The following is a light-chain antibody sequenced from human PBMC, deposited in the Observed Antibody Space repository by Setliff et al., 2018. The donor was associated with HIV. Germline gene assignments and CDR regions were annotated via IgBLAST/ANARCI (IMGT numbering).Light chain of an antibody. CDR3: SSYTNSNSYV. Sequence: QSALAQPASVSGSPGQSITMSCTGTSSDVGGYNYVSWYQRHPGKAPKLMIYEVTNRPSGVSSRFSGSKSGNTASLTIFGLQAEDEADYYCSSYTNSNSYVFGTGTKVTVL. J-gene: IGLJ1*01. V-gene: IGLV2-14*01. CDR1: SSDVGGYNY. CDR2: EVT.